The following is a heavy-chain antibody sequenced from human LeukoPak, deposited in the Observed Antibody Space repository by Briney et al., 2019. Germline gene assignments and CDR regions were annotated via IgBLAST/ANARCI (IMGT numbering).Heavy chain of an antibody. CDR3: ARGFRRRFDY. CDR1: GGSFSGYY. V-gene: IGHV4-34*01. Sequence: PSGTLSLTCAVYGGSFSGYYWSWIRQPPGKGLEWIGEINHSGSTNYNPSLKSRVTISVDTSKNQFSLKLSSVTAADTAVYYCARGFRRRFDYWGQGTLVTVSS. J-gene: IGHJ4*02. CDR2: INHSGST.